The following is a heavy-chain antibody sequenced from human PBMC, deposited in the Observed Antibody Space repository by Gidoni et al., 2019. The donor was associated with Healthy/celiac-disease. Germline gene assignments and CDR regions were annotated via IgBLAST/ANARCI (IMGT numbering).Heavy chain of an antibody. CDR2: IKSKTDGGTT. J-gene: IGHJ4*02. CDR1: GFTFSNAW. D-gene: IGHD3-16*01. CDR3: TTSARPWGAYYFDY. V-gene: IGHV3-15*01. Sequence: EVQLVESGGGLVKPGGSLRLSCAASGFTFSNAWMSWVRQAPGKGLEWVGRIKSKTDGGTTDYAAPVNGRFTISRDDSKNTLYLQMNSLKTEDTAVYYCTTSARPWGAYYFDYWGQGTLVTVSS.